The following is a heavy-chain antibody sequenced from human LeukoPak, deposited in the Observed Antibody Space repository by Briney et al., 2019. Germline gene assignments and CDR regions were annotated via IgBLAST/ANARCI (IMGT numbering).Heavy chain of an antibody. D-gene: IGHD1-1*01. CDR1: GFTFSSYW. CDR2: IKEDESDE. CDR3: ARWRGRQSEFDY. Sequence: GGSLRLSCEASGFTFSSYWMSWVRQAPGKGLEWVAHIKEDESDEYYVDSVRGRFTASRDNARNSVNLQMNSLRVEDTAVYYCARWRGRQSEFDYWGQGTLVTVSS. J-gene: IGHJ4*02. V-gene: IGHV3-7*01.